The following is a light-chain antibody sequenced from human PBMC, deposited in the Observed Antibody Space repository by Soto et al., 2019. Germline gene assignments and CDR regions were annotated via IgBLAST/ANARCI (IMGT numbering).Light chain of an antibody. CDR2: GAS. V-gene: IGKV3-15*01. Sequence: EIVMTQSPATLSVSPGERATLSCRASQSVSNNLAWYQQKPGQAPRLLIYGASTRAPGIPASFSGSGSGTEFTLTISSLQSEHFAIYYCQHYNHWPGTFGQGTKVEIK. CDR1: QSVSNN. J-gene: IGKJ1*01. CDR3: QHYNHWPGT.